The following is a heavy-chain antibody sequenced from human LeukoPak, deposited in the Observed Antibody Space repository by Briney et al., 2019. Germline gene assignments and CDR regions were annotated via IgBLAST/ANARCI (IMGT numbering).Heavy chain of an antibody. Sequence: SVKVSCKASGYTFTGDFIHWLRQAPGQGLEWMGWINSDSGGTNYALKFQGRVTMTRDTSISTAYMELSSLRSDDTAVFYCARGNIATRRGENWFDSWRQGTLATVCS. V-gene: IGHV1-2*02. CDR1: GYTFTGDF. J-gene: IGHJ5*01. D-gene: IGHD6-6*01. CDR3: ARGNIATRRGENWFDS. CDR2: INSDSGGT.